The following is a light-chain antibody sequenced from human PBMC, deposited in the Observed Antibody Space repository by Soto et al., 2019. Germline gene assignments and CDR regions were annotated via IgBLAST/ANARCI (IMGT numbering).Light chain of an antibody. J-gene: IGLJ3*02. CDR1: SSDVGGYNY. V-gene: IGLV2-14*01. CDR3: SSYTSSSTWV. Sequence: QSALTQPASVSGSPGQSITISCTGTSSDVGGYNYVAWYQQHPGRAPKLMIHGVSNRPSGVSNRFSGSKSGNTASLTISGLQAEDEADYYCSSYTSSSTWVFGGGTKLTVL. CDR2: GVS.